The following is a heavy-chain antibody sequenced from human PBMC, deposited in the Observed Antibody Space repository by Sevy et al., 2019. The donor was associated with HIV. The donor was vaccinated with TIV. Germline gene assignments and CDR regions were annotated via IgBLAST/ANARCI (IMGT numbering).Heavy chain of an antibody. CDR3: ARDEVTVAGNYYFDY. V-gene: IGHV3-53*01. CDR2: IYSGGST. Sequence: GGLRLSCAASGFTVSSNYMSWVRQAPGKGLEWVSVIYSGGSTYYADSVKGRFTISRDNSKNTLYLQMNSLRAEDTAVYYCARDEVTVAGNYYFDYWGQGTLVTVSS. D-gene: IGHD6-19*01. CDR1: GFTVSSNY. J-gene: IGHJ4*02.